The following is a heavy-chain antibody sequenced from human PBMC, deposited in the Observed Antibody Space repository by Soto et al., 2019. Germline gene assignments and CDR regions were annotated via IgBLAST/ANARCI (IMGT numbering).Heavy chain of an antibody. CDR3: IRDPRSGDF. J-gene: IGHJ4*02. V-gene: IGHV3-74*01. CDR1: GFTFSRYW. Sequence: EVQLVESGGGLVQPGGSLRLSCAASGFTFSRYWMHWVRQAPGKGLVWVSRIAGEGISTNYADSVKGRFTASRDNAKNTVYLEMSSLRAEDTAVYYCIRDPRSGDFWGQGTLVTVSS. CDR2: IAGEGIST. D-gene: IGHD6-19*01.